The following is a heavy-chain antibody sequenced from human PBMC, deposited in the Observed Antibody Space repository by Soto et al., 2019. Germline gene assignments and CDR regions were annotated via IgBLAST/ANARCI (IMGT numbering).Heavy chain of an antibody. CDR1: GGSITSGGYP. J-gene: IGHJ6*02. Sequence: PSETLSLTCTVSGGSITSGGYPWTWIRQSPGKGLEWIGYTYQSGSAYYNPSLKSRVTISVDRSKNQFSLNLTSVTAADTAVYYCVRDYYGMDVWGQGTTVTVSS. CDR2: TYQSGSA. CDR3: VRDYYGMDV. V-gene: IGHV4-30-2*06.